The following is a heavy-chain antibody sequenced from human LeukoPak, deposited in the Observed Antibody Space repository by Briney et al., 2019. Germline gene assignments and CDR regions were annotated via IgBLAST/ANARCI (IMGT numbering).Heavy chain of an antibody. D-gene: IGHD3-3*01. CDR1: GGSISSYY. V-gene: IGHV4-4*07. J-gene: IGHJ6*03. CDR3: ARVSRLDFWSGPYYYYYMDV. Sequence: AETLSLTCTVSGGSISSYYWSWIRQPAGKGLEWIGRIYTSGSTNYNRSLKSPVTMSVDTSKNQFSLKLSSMTAADTAVYYCARVSRLDFWSGPYYYYYMDVWGKGTTVTVSS. CDR2: IYTSGST.